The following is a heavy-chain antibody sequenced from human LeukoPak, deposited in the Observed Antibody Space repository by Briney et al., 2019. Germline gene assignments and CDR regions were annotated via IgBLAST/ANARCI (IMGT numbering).Heavy chain of an antibody. Sequence: ASVKVSCKASGYTFTGYYMHWVRQAPGQGLEWMGWINPNSGDTNYAQKFQGRVTMTTDTSTSTAYMELKSLRSDDTAIYYCARGATVTTFNDYWGQGTLVTVSS. CDR2: INPNSGDT. J-gene: IGHJ4*02. V-gene: IGHV1-2*02. CDR3: ARGATVTTFNDY. CDR1: GYTFTGYY. D-gene: IGHD4-17*01.